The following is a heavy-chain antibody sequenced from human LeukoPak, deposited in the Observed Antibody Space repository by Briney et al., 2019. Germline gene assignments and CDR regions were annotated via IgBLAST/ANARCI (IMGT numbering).Heavy chain of an antibody. J-gene: IGHJ4*02. V-gene: IGHV3-15*01. Sequence: GGSLRLSCAASGFTFSNAWMSWVREAPGKGLEWVGRIKSKIDGGTTDSAAPVKGRFTFSRDDSNNTLYLQINSLKTEDTAVYFCTTDGGRKSRPYHFDYWGQGTLVTVSS. D-gene: IGHD3-16*01. CDR2: IKSKIDGGTT. CDR3: TTDGGRKSRPYHFDY. CDR1: GFTFSNAW.